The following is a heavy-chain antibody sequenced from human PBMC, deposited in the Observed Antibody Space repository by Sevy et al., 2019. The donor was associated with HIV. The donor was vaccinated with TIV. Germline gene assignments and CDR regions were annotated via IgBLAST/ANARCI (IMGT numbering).Heavy chain of an antibody. V-gene: IGHV4-59*08. J-gene: IGHJ6*03. CDR2: IYYSGST. CDR1: GGSISSYY. CDR3: ARHEYSSSSMRYYYYMDV. D-gene: IGHD6-6*01. Sequence: SETLSLTCTVSGGSISSYYWSWIRQPPGKGLEWIGYIYYSGSTNYNPSLKSRVTISVDTSKNQFSLKLGSVTAADTAVYYCARHEYSSSSMRYYYYMDVWGKGTTVTVSS.